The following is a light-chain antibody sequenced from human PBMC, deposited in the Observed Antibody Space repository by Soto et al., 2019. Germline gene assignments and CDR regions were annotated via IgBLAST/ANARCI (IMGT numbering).Light chain of an antibody. V-gene: IGKV2-28*01. Sequence: EIVMTQSPLTLPVTPGEPASISCMSSQILLYNNTYNYLDWYVQKPGQSPQLLIYFGSNRAPGVPDRFSGSGSGTDFTLKINRVEAEDVGTYYCMQALQSLTFGQGTRLEIK. J-gene: IGKJ5*01. CDR2: FGS. CDR1: QILLYNNTYNY. CDR3: MQALQSLT.